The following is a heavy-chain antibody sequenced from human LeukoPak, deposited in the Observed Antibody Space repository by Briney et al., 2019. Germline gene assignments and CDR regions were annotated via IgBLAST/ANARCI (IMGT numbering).Heavy chain of an antibody. V-gene: IGHV3-7*01. CDR1: GFTFSNYW. CDR2: INQDGSKE. CDR3: VRDGRVSGYDLLDY. D-gene: IGHD5-12*01. J-gene: IGHJ4*02. Sequence: GGSLRLSCAASGFTFSNYWMTWVRQAPGKGLEWVAHINQDGSKEYYMDSVKARFTISRDNAKNSLSLQMNSLRAEDTAVYYCVRDGRVSGYDLLDYWRQGTLVTVSS.